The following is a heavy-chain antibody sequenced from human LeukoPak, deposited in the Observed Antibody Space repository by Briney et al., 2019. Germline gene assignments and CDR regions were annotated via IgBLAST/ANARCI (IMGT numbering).Heavy chain of an antibody. CDR2: IYTDNSDV. V-gene: IGHV5-51*01. CDR1: GYSFTNYW. Sequence: GESLKISCKASGYSFTNYWIVWLRQMPGRGLEWMGIIYTDNSDVRYSPSFRGRVTISADKSVNTAYLQWSSLKASDTAMYYCARRDGMDVWGQGTTVTVSS. J-gene: IGHJ6*02. CDR3: ARRDGMDV.